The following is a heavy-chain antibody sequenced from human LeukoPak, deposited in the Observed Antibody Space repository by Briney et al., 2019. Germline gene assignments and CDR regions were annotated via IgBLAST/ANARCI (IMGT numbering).Heavy chain of an antibody. CDR2: FDPEDGET. V-gene: IGHV1-24*01. J-gene: IGHJ3*02. D-gene: IGHD6-19*01. CDR1: GYTLTELS. Sequence: ASVKVSCKVSGYTLTELSMHWVRQAPGKGLEWMGGFDPEDGETIYAQKFQGRVTMTEDTSTDTAYMELSSLRSEDTAVYYCATEAIAVAASAFDIWGQGTMVTVSS. CDR3: ATEAIAVAASAFDI.